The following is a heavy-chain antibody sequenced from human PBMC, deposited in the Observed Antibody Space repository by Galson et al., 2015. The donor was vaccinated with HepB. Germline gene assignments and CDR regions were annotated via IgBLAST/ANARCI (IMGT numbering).Heavy chain of an antibody. CDR2: ISGSGGST. Sequence: SLRLSCAASGFTFSSYAMSWVRQAPGKGLEWVSAISGSGGSTYYADSVKGRFTISRDNSKNTLYLQMNSLRAEDTAVYYCANTPKAGTRLSFYYYYGMDVWGQGTMVTVSS. CDR1: GFTFSSYA. CDR3: ANTPKAGTRLSFYYYYGMDV. J-gene: IGHJ6*02. V-gene: IGHV3-23*01. D-gene: IGHD6-13*01.